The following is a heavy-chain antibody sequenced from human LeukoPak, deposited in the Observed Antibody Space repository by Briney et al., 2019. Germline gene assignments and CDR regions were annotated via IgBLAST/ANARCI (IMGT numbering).Heavy chain of an antibody. V-gene: IGHV1-69*04. J-gene: IGHJ4*02. CDR3: ARGHRYSSGWYDY. Sequence: SVKVSCKASGGTFSSYAISWVRQAPGQGLEWMGRIIPILGIANYAQKLQGRVTITADKSTSTAYMELSSLRSEDTAVYYCARGHRYSSGWYDYWGQGTLVTVSS. CDR2: IIPILGIA. CDR1: GGTFSSYA. D-gene: IGHD6-19*01.